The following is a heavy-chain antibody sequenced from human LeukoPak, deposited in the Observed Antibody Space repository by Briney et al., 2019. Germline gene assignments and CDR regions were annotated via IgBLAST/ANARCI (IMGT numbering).Heavy chain of an antibody. CDR1: GFTFSSYG. V-gene: IGHV3-33*01. CDR2: IWYDGSNK. J-gene: IGHJ4*02. D-gene: IGHD1-26*01. CDR3: ARAPTSYYYFDY. Sequence: GGSLRLSCAASGFTFSSYGMHWVRQAPGKGLEWVAVIWYDGSNKYYADSVKGRFTISRDNSKNTLYLQMNSLRAEDTAVYYCARAPTSYYYFDYWGQGTLVTVSS.